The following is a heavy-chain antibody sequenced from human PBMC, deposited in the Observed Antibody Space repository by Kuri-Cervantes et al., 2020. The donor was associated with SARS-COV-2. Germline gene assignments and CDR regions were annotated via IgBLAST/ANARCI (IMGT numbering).Heavy chain of an antibody. V-gene: IGHV3-30*09. CDR3: ARPPPYYKSSASLDY. CDR1: GVTFSDYA. Sequence: SLKISCAVSGVTFSDYAMDWVRQAPGTGLAGVAVISHDGNNKYYADYVKGRFVISRDKAKNTVELQMNSLRVEDTAVYYCARPPPYYKSSASLDYWGQGALVTVPS. D-gene: IGHD3-22*01. J-gene: IGHJ4*02. CDR2: ISHDGNNK.